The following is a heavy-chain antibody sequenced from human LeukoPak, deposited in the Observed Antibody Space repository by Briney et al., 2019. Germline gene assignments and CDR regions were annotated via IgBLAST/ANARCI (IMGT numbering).Heavy chain of an antibody. CDR3: AKDRVLDYYGISEMDY. V-gene: IGHV3-23*01. J-gene: IGHJ4*02. CDR1: GFTFSNYA. CDR2: ISGSAGST. D-gene: IGHD3-22*01. Sequence: GGSLRLSCAASGFTFSNYAMSWVRQAPGKGLEWVSSISGSAGSTYYADSVKGRFTISRDNSKNILSLQMNSLRAEDTAMYYCAKDRVLDYYGISEMDYWGQGTLVTVSS.